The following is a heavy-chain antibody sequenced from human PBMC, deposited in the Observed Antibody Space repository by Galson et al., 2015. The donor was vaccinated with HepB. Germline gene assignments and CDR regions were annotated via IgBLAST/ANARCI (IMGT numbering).Heavy chain of an antibody. CDR2: ISNSGST. D-gene: IGHD3-22*01. CDR1: GGSISSYY. CDR3: ARHWSYGSASYSDEAEYFQL. Sequence: SETLSLTCTVSGGSISSYYWSWIRQPPGKGLEWIGYISNSGSTNYNPSLKSRVTISADTSKNHFSLKLSSVTAADTAVYYCARHWSYGSASYSDEAEYFQLWGQGTLVTVSS. V-gene: IGHV4-59*08. J-gene: IGHJ1*01.